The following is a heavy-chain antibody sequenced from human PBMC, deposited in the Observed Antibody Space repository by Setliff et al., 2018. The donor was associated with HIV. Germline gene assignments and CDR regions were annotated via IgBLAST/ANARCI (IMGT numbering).Heavy chain of an antibody. J-gene: IGHJ4*02. V-gene: IGHV4-34*01. Sequence: SETLSLTCAVYGGSLSGYYWRWIRQPPGKGLEWIGDVNHTGSTNYNPSIKSRVTISVDTSKNQFSLKLRFVTAADTAVYSCARRRGSYWGQGTLVTVSS. CDR2: VNHTGST. D-gene: IGHD1-26*01. CDR3: ARRRGSY. CDR1: GGSLSGYY.